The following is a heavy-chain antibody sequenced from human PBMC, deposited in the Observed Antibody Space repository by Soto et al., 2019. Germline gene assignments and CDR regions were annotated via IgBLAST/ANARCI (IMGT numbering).Heavy chain of an antibody. CDR1: GFSLSTSGMC. CDR3: ARDRSSSSSPPL. J-gene: IGHJ1*01. D-gene: IGHD6-6*01. V-gene: IGHV2-70*11. CDR2: IDWDDDK. Sequence: SGPTLVNPTQTLTLTCTFSGFSLSTSGMCVSWIRQPPGKALEWLARIDWDDDKYYSTSLKTRLTISKDTSKNQVVLTMTNMDPVDTATYYCARDRSSSSSPPLWGQGTLVTVSS.